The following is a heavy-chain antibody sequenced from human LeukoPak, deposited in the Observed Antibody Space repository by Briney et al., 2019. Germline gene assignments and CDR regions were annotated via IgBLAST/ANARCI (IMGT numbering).Heavy chain of an antibody. CDR2: INHSGST. J-gene: IGHJ4*02. Sequence: PSETLSLTCAVYGGSFSGYYWSWIRQPPGKGLEWIREINHSGSTNYNPSLKSRVTISVDTSKNQFSLKLSSVTAADTAVYYCARGGPYYYGSGSYEYWGQGTLVTVSS. CDR1: GGSFSGYY. V-gene: IGHV4-34*01. CDR3: ARGGPYYYGSGSYEY. D-gene: IGHD3-10*01.